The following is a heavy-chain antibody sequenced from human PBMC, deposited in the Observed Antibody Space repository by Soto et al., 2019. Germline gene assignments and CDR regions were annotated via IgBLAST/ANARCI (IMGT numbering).Heavy chain of an antibody. D-gene: IGHD2-15*01. CDR2: INADNGNT. CDR1: GYTFTSYA. Sequence: ASVKVSCKASGYTFTSYAMHWVRQAPGQRLEWMGWINADNGNTKYSQKFQGRVTITRDTSVSTAYMELSRLRSDDTAVYYCARDPCSGGSCWEAFDIWGQGTMVTVSS. CDR3: ARDPCSGGSCWEAFDI. J-gene: IGHJ3*02. V-gene: IGHV1-3*01.